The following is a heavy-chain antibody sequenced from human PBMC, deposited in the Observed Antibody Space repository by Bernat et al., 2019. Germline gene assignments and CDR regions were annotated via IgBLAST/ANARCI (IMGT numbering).Heavy chain of an antibody. J-gene: IGHJ4*02. CDR3: ARTNGELLPFAFDY. V-gene: IGHV2-70*15. CDR2: IDWDDDK. Sequence: QVTLRESGHALVKPTQTLTLTCTFSGFSLSTSGMCVSWIRQPPGKALEWLARIDWDDDKYYSTSLKTRLNIAKDTSKNQVVLTMTNMDPVDTATYYCARTNGELLPFAFDYWGQGTLVTVSS. CDR1: GFSLSTSGMC. D-gene: IGHD3-10*01.